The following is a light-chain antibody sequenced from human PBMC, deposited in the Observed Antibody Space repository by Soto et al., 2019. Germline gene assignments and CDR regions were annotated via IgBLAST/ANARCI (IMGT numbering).Light chain of an antibody. CDR3: EAWDDSLNGRVV. CDR1: SSNIGSNY. V-gene: IGLV1-44*01. CDR2: SNN. J-gene: IGLJ2*01. Sequence: QSVLTQPPSASGTPGQRVTISCSGSSSNIGSNYVNWYQQLPGTAPKLLIYSNNQRPSGVPDRFSGSKSGTSASLAISGLQSDDEADYYCEAWDDSLNGRVVFGGGTKLTVL.